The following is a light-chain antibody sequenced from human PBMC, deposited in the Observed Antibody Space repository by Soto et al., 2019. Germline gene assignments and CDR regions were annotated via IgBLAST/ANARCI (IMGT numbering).Light chain of an antibody. J-gene: IGLJ1*01. CDR1: SSDVGGYNY. V-gene: IGLV2-14*01. CDR2: EVS. Sequence: QSALTQPASVPGSPGQSITISCTGTSSDVGGYNYVSWYQQHPGKAPKLMIFEVSNRPSGISIRFSGSKSGNTASLTISGLQTEDEADYYCSSYTNNSPYVFGTGTKVTVL. CDR3: SSYTNNSPYV.